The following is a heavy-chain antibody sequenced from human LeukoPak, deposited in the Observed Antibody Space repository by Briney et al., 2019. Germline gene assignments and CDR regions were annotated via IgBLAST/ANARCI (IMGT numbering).Heavy chain of an antibody. D-gene: IGHD6-13*01. J-gene: IGHJ4*02. CDR1: GGSISSTSYY. V-gene: IGHV4-39*01. CDR3: ARRGQAAGSKGAFDY. CDR2: IDYSGTT. Sequence: SETLSLTCTVSGGSISSTSYYWAWIRQPPGRGLEWIGSIDYSGTTYYNPSLKSRVTISVDTSKNQFSLKLNSVTASDTAKYFCARRGQAAGSKGAFDYWGQGTLVTVSS.